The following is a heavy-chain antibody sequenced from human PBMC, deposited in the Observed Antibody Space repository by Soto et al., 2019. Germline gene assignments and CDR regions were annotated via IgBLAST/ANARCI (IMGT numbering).Heavy chain of an antibody. J-gene: IGHJ4*02. Sequence: SETLSLTCTVSGGSISSYYWSWIRQPPGKGLEWIGYIYYSGSTNYDPSLKSRVTISVDTSKNQFSLKLSSVTAADTAVYYCAAIAVAGTWRAYYFDYWGQGTLVTVSS. V-gene: IGHV4-59*01. CDR2: IYYSGST. D-gene: IGHD6-19*01. CDR3: AAIAVAGTWRAYYFDY. CDR1: GGSISSYY.